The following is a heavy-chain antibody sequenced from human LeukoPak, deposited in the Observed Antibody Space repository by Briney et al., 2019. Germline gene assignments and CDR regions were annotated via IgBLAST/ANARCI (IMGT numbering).Heavy chain of an antibody. CDR2: ISAAGSTT. Sequence: GGSLRLPCAASGFPFSTYAMNWVRQAPGKGLEWFSGISAAGSTTVYADSVKGRFTISRDNSRDTVYLEMNSLRGEDTAIYFCATDCCRGECCSHNRDDYWGQGTLVTVSS. D-gene: IGHD2-21*01. V-gene: IGHV3-23*01. J-gene: IGHJ4*02. CDR1: GFPFSTYA. CDR3: ATDCCRGECCSHNRDDY.